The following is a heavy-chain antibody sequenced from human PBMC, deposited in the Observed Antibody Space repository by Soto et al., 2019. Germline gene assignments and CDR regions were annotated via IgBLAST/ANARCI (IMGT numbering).Heavy chain of an antibody. J-gene: IGHJ3*01. CDR2: ISDSSNK. D-gene: IGHD3-10*01. CDR1: GFTFSTYN. CDR3: AKGFRRITLIRGTYDAFDF. Sequence: GGSLRLSCAASGFTFSTYNMNWVRQAPGKGLEWVSYISDSSNKYYADSVKGRFTISRDNSKNTLYLQMNSLRAEDTAVYYCAKGFRRITLIRGTYDAFDFWGQGTVVTVSS. V-gene: IGHV3-48*01.